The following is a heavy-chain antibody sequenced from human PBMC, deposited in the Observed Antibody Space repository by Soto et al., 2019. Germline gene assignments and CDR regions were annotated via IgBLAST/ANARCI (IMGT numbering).Heavy chain of an antibody. CDR1: GFTFSRYS. D-gene: IGHD3-22*01. J-gene: IGHJ4*02. CDR3: VRLYDSSGYYYFDF. CDR2: IGSGGSFI. Sequence: LRLSCAASGFTFSRYSMNWVRQAPGRGLEWVSSIGSGGSFIYYADSLKGRFTISRDNAKNSLYLQMSSLRAEDTAVYYCVRLYDSSGYYYFDFWGQGTPVTVS. V-gene: IGHV3-21*01.